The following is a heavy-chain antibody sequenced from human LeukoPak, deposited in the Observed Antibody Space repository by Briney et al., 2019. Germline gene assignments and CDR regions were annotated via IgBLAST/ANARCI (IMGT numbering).Heavy chain of an antibody. CDR1: DDSITMYY. J-gene: IGHJ3*02. Sequence: SETLSLTCTVSDDSITMYYWSWIRQPPGKGLEWIGYIYYSGSTSYNPSLKSRVTISVDTSKNQFSLKLSSVTAADTAVYYCARPGAFDIWGQGTMVTVSS. D-gene: IGHD3-10*01. CDR3: ARPGAFDI. CDR2: IYYSGST. V-gene: IGHV4-59*12.